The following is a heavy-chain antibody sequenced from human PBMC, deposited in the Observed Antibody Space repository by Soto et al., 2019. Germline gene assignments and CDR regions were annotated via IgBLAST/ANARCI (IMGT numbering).Heavy chain of an antibody. Sequence: GGSLRLSCAASGFIFNKYWINWVRQAPGKGLEWVANIKQDGSETHYVDSVKGRFTISRDNAKNALYLQMNSLRAEDTAVYYCARSFGELYPPPYYYYYMDVWGKGTPVTVSS. V-gene: IGHV3-7*01. CDR1: GFIFNKYW. CDR2: IKQDGSET. CDR3: ARSFGELYPPPYYYYYMDV. J-gene: IGHJ6*03. D-gene: IGHD3-10*01.